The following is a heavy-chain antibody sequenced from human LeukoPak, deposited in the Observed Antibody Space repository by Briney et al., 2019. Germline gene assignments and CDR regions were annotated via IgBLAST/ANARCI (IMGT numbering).Heavy chain of an antibody. CDR3: ARGGDYPFDY. D-gene: IGHD4-17*01. CDR1: GFTFSSYW. CDR2: SNSDGSST. Sequence: PGGSLRLSCAASGFTFSSYWMHWVRQAPGKGLVWVSRSNSDGSSTNYADSVKGRFTISRDSAKNTLYLQMNSLRAEDTAVYYCARGGDYPFDYWGQGTLVTVSS. J-gene: IGHJ4*02. V-gene: IGHV3-74*01.